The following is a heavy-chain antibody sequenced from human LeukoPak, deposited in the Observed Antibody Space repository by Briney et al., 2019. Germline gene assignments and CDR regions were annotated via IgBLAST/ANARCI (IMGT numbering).Heavy chain of an antibody. Sequence: GGSLRLSCVASGFTFNTYAMNWVRPAPEKGLEWVSTISSSGGSTYYADSVKGRFTISRDNSKNTLYLQMNSLRAEDTAVYYCAKSSSGWSGGSRYFDFWGQGTLVTVSS. CDR2: ISSSGGST. V-gene: IGHV3-23*01. D-gene: IGHD6-19*01. CDR1: GFTFNTYA. J-gene: IGHJ4*02. CDR3: AKSSSGWSGGSRYFDF.